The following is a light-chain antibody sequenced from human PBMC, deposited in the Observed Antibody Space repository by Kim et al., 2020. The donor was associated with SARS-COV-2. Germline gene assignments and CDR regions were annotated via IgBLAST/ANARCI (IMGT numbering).Light chain of an antibody. Sequence: AWGQTVRITSQGDRRRSYYASWYQQKPGQAPVLVIYGKNNRPSGIPDRFSGSSSGNTASLTITGAQAEDEADYYCNSRDSSGNHYVFGTGTKVTVL. V-gene: IGLV3-19*01. CDR2: GKN. CDR3: NSRDSSGNHYV. CDR1: RRRSYY. J-gene: IGLJ1*01.